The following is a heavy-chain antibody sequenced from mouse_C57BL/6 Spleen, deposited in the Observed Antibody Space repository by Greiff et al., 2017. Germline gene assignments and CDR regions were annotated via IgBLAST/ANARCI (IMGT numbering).Heavy chain of an antibody. CDR1: GYTFTSYW. CDR2: IHPSDSDT. J-gene: IGHJ4*01. Sequence: VQLQQPGAELVKPGASVKVSCKASGYTFTSYWMHWVKQRPGQGLEWIGRIHPSDSDTNYNQKFKGKATLTVDKSSSTAYMQLSSLTSEDSAVYYCAITLLSSNPYAMDYWGQGTSVTVSS. CDR3: AITLLSSNPYAMDY. D-gene: IGHD2-5*01. V-gene: IGHV1-74*01.